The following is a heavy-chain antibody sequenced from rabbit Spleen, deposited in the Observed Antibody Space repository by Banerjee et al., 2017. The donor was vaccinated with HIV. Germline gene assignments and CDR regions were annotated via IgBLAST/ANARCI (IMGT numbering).Heavy chain of an antibody. J-gene: IGHJ4*01. V-gene: IGHV1S40*01. Sequence: QSLEESGGDLVKPGASLTLTCTASGFSFSSSDYMCWVRQAPGKGLEWIACIDAGSSDFTYFASWAKGRFIMSRTSSTTVTLQMTSLTAADTATYFCARDLVAVIGWNFNLWGPGTLVTVS. CDR3: ARDLVAVIGWNFNL. CDR1: GFSFSSSDY. D-gene: IGHD1-1*01. CDR2: IDAGSSDFT.